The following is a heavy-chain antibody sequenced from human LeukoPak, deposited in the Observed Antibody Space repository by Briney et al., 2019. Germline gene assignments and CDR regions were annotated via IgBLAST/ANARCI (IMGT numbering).Heavy chain of an antibody. CDR2: IKHGGSAK. CDR3: VKERGGHVKYNTFES. CDR1: GFTFSGYC. V-gene: IGHV3-7*01. D-gene: IGHD2-15*01. Sequence: GGSLRLSCAASGFTFSGYCMSWVRQAPGKGLEWVANIKHGGSAKYYVASVKGRFTISKDIPKNSLYLQMNILRTEDTSVHFCVKERGGHVKYNTFESWGQRTLVAVSS. J-gene: IGHJ4*01.